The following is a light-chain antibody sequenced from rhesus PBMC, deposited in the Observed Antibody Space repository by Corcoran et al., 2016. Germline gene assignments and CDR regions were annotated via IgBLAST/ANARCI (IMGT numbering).Light chain of an antibody. J-gene: IGKJ4*01. V-gene: IGKV1-25*01. CDR1: QGISSY. CDR3: QQHNSYPLT. Sequence: DIQMTQSPSSLSASVGDRVTITCRASQGISSYLAWYQQKPGQAPKLLIYAASTLQSGVPSRFSGSGSGTYFTLTISSLQPEDFATYYCQQHNSYPLTFGGGTKVELK. CDR2: AAS.